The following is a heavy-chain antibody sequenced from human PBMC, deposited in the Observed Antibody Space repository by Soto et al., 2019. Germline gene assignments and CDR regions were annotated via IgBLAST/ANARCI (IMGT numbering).Heavy chain of an antibody. CDR3: ARVGMIGTVLGSWFDP. J-gene: IGHJ5*02. CDR2: MSISGTT. Sequence: SETLSLTCTVSGGSISGYYWTWIRQPAGKGLEWIGRMSISGTTNRNPSLKSRVTMSVDTSKNHFSLRLSSVTAADTAVYYCARVGMIGTVLGSWFDPWGQGTLVTVSS. D-gene: IGHD2-21*01. V-gene: IGHV4-4*07. CDR1: GGSISGYY.